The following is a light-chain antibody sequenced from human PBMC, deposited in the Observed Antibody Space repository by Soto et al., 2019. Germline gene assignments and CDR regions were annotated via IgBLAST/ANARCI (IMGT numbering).Light chain of an antibody. CDR1: QSVSSSY. V-gene: IGKV3-20*01. Sequence: ENLLTPSPGTPSLSPGGKATPSCRASQSVSSSYLAWYQQKPGQAPRLLIYGASSRATGIPDRFSGSGSGTDFTLTISRLEPEDFAVYYCQQYGSSVTFGQGTRLEIK. CDR2: GAS. CDR3: QQYGSSVT. J-gene: IGKJ5*01.